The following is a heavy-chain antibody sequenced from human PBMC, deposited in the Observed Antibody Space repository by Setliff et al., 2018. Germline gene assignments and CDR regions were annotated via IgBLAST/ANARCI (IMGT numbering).Heavy chain of an antibody. Sequence: SETLSLTCTVSGASISSGTYYWAWIRQPPGKGLEWIGRIYYSGNTYYNSSLRSRVTISVDTSKNQFSLNLTSVTAADTAVYYCARASVVHAIAVGYWGQGTLVTVSS. D-gene: IGHD2-15*01. CDR2: IYYSGNT. V-gene: IGHV4-39*01. CDR1: GASISSGTYY. J-gene: IGHJ4*02. CDR3: ARASVVHAIAVGY.